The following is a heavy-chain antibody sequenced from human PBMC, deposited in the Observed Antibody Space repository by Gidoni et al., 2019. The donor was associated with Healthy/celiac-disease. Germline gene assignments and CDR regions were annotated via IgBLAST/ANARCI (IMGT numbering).Heavy chain of an antibody. D-gene: IGHD1-26*01. Sequence: QLQLQESGPGLVKPSETLSLTCTVSGGAISSSSYYWGWIRQPPGKGLEWIGSIYYSGSTYYNPSLKSRVTISVDTSKNQFSLRLSSVTAADTAVYYCARDYSDLDYYGMDVWGQGTTVTVSS. CDR1: GGAISSSSYY. CDR2: IYYSGST. V-gene: IGHV4-39*07. CDR3: ARDYSDLDYYGMDV. J-gene: IGHJ6*02.